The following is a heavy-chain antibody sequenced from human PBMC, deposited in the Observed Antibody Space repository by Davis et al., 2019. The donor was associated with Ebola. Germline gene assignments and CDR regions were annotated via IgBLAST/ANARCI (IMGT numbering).Heavy chain of an antibody. CDR1: GYSFTSYW. J-gene: IGHJ3*02. D-gene: IGHD3-10*01. CDR3: ARRPRFTMVRGVISQGHAFDI. Sequence: GESLKISCEASGYSFTSYWIAWVRQMPGKGLEWMGRIDPSDSYTNYNPSFQGHVTISVDKSISTAYLQWSSLKASDTAMYYCARRPRFTMVRGVISQGHAFDIWGQGTMVTVSS. V-gene: IGHV5-10-1*01. CDR2: IDPSDSYT.